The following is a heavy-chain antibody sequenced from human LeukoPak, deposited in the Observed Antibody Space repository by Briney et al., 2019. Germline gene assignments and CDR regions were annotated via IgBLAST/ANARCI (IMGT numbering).Heavy chain of an antibody. V-gene: IGHV1-18*01. Sequence: ASVKVSCKASGYTFTSYGISWVRQAPGQGLEWMGWISAYNGNTNYAQKLQGRVTMTTDTSTSTAYMELRSLRSDDTAVYYCARDSGTTGEVKFDPWGQGTLVTVSS. D-gene: IGHD3-10*01. CDR1: GYTFTSYG. CDR2: ISAYNGNT. J-gene: IGHJ5*02. CDR3: ARDSGTTGEVKFDP.